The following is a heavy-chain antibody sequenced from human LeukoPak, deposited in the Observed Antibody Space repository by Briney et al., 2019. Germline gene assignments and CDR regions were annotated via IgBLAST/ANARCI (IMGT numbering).Heavy chain of an antibody. J-gene: IGHJ6*03. V-gene: IGHV3-48*04. Sequence: GGSLRLSCAASGFTFSSYSMNWVRQAPGKGLGWVSYISSSGSTIYYADSVKGRFTISRDNAKNSLYLQMNSLRAEDTAVYYCARDSGGGSYYYYYYYMDVWGKGTTVTISS. CDR2: ISSSGSTI. D-gene: IGHD1-26*01. CDR1: GFTFSSYS. CDR3: ARDSGGGSYYYYYYYMDV.